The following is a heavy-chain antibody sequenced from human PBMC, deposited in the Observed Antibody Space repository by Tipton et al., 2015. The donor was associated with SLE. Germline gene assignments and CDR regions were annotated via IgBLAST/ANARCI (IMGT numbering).Heavy chain of an antibody. CDR1: GFTFSSYS. J-gene: IGHJ3*02. CDR2: ISSSSSTI. D-gene: IGHD3-10*01. V-gene: IGHV3-48*01. CDR3: ASPGWGRGSGAFNI. Sequence: GSLRLSCAVSGFTFSSYSMNWVRQAPGKGLEWVSYISSSSSTIYYADSVKGRFTISRDNAKNSLYLQMNSLRAEDTAVYYCASPGWGRGSGAFNIWGQGTMVTVSS.